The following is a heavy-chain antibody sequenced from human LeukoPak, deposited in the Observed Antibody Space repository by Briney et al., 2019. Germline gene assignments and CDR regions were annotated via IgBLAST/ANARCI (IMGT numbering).Heavy chain of an antibody. V-gene: IGHV4-4*02. J-gene: IGHJ4*02. CDR3: ARDNFLRPYFDY. D-gene: IGHD4-17*01. Sequence: SETLSLTCAVSGGSISSSNWWRWVRQPPGKGLEWIGEIYHSGSTNYNPSLKSRVTISVDKSKNQFSLKLSSVTAADTAVYYCARDNFLRPYFDYWGQGTLVTVSS. CDR2: IYHSGST. CDR1: GGSISSSNW.